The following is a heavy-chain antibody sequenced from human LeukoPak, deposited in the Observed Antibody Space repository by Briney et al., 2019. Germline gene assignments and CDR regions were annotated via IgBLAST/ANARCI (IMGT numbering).Heavy chain of an antibody. CDR1: GFTFSSFE. D-gene: IGHD1-26*01. CDR3: ARWGVGDY. J-gene: IGHJ4*02. V-gene: IGHV3-48*03. CDR2: ISTSGSTT. Sequence: GGSLRLSCAASGFTFSSFEMNWVRQAPGKGLEWVSYISTSGSTTYYADSVKGRFTISRDNAKNSLYLQMNSLRAEDTAIYYCARWGVGDYWGQGTLVTVSS.